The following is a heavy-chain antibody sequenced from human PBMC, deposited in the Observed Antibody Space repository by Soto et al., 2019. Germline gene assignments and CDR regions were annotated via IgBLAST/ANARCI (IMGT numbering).Heavy chain of an antibody. CDR2: IYYSGST. D-gene: IGHD2-15*01. V-gene: IGHV4-39*01. Sequence: SETLSLTCTVSGGSIGSSSYYWGWIRQPPGKGLEWIGSIYYSGSTYYNPSLKSRVTISVDTSKNQFSLKLSSVTAADTAVYYCACYIVVVVAATSSYNWFDPWGQGTLVTVSS. CDR3: ACYIVVVVAATSSYNWFDP. CDR1: GGSIGSSSYY. J-gene: IGHJ5*02.